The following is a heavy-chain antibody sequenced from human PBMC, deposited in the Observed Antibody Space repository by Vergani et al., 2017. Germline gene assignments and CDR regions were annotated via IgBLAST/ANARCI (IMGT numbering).Heavy chain of an antibody. Sequence: QVQLVQSGAEVKKPGASVKVSCKASGYTFTSYYMHWVRQAPGQGLEWMGIINPSGGSTSYAQKFQGRVTMTRDTSTSTVYMELSSLRSEDTAVYYCAREIMMLSSIAARPPDYWGQGTLVTVSS. V-gene: IGHV1-46*03. CDR1: GYTFTSYY. J-gene: IGHJ4*02. CDR3: AREIMMLSSIAARPPDY. D-gene: IGHD6-6*01. CDR2: INPSGGST.